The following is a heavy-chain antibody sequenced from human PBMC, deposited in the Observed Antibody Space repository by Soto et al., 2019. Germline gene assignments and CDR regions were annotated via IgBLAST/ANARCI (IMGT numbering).Heavy chain of an antibody. CDR2: INHSGST. Sequence: QVQLQQWGAGLLKPSETLSLTCAVYGGSFSGYYWSWIRQPPGKGLEWIGEINHSGSTNYNPSLKSRVTISVDTSKNQFSLKLSSVTAADTAVYYCARGGPIVVVVAATYNWFDPWGQGTLVTVSS. V-gene: IGHV4-34*01. D-gene: IGHD2-15*01. CDR1: GGSFSGYY. J-gene: IGHJ5*02. CDR3: ARGGPIVVVVAATYNWFDP.